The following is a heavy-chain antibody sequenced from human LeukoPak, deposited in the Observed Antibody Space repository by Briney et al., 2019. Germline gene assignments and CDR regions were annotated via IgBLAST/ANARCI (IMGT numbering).Heavy chain of an antibody. CDR2: IKQGGSQK. V-gene: IGHV3-7*01. J-gene: IGHJ4*02. CDR3: ARERHYYDSSGDFDY. D-gene: IGHD3-22*01. CDR1: AFTFSNYW. Sequence: PGGSLRLSCAASAFTFSNYWMTWVRQAPGKGLEWVANIKQGGSQKYYVDSVKGRFTISRDNAKNSLYLQMNSLGAEDTAVYYCARERHYYDSSGDFDYWGQGTLVTVSS.